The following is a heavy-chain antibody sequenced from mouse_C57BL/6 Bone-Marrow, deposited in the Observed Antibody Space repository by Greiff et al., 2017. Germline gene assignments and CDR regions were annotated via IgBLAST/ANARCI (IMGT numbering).Heavy chain of an antibody. Sequence: EVQLQQSGAELVRPGASVKLSCTASGFNIKDDYMHWVKQRPEQGLEWIGWIDPENGDTEYASKFQGKATITADTSSNTAYLQLSSLTSEDTAVYYCTTRRWTGYFDYWGQGTTLTVSS. CDR3: TTRRWTGYFDY. J-gene: IGHJ2*01. CDR1: GFNIKDDY. V-gene: IGHV14-4*01. CDR2: IDPENGDT. D-gene: IGHD1-1*02.